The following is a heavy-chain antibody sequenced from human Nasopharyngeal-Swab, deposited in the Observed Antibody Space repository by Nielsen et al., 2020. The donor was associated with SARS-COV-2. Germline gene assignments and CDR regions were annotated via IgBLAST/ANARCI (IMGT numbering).Heavy chain of an antibody. CDR3: ARHGGFGKNFDY. CDR2: LYYTGST. CDR1: GGSISGSSYY. D-gene: IGHD3-10*01. J-gene: IGHJ4*02. Sequence: SETLSLTCTVSGGSISGSSYYWGWIRQPPGKGLEWIWSLYYTGSTYYNPSLKSRVTISVDTSKNQFSLKLSSVTATDTAVYYCARHGGFGKNFDYWGQGTLVTVSS. V-gene: IGHV4-39*01.